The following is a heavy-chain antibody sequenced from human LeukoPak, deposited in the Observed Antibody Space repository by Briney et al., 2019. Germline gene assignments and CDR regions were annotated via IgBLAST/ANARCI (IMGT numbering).Heavy chain of an antibody. CDR2: ISGTGGST. D-gene: IGHD2-2*01. CDR1: GFTFSNYA. V-gene: IGHV3-23*01. J-gene: IGHJ4*02. Sequence: GGSLRLSCAASGFTFSNYAMSWVRQAPGKGLGWVSIISGTGGSTYYADSVKGRFTISRDNSKNTLNLQMNSLRAEDTAVYYCAKGGYCSSISCKKRFVYWGQGTLVTVSS. CDR3: AKGGYCSSISCKKRFVY.